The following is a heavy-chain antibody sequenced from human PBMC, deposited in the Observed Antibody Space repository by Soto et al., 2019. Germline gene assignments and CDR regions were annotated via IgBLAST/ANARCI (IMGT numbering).Heavy chain of an antibody. D-gene: IGHD5-12*01. J-gene: IGHJ4*02. Sequence: GGSLRLSCAASGFTFSSYWMSWVRQAPGKGLEWVANIKQDGSEKYYVDSVKGRFTISRDNAKNSLYLQMNSLRAEDTAVYYCARDRTGRDGYKKMAFDYWGQGTLVTVSS. CDR3: ARDRTGRDGYKKMAFDY. CDR1: GFTFSSYW. V-gene: IGHV3-7*05. CDR2: IKQDGSEK.